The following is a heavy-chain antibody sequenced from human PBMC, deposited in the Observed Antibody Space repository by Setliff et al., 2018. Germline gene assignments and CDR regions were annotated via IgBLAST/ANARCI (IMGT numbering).Heavy chain of an antibody. Sequence: SETLSLTCTVSGDSISSSRYYWGWIRQPPGKGLEWIGSIYYSGSTYYNPSLKSRVTISVDTSKNQFSLKLSSVTAADTAVYYCARPYCSGGSCYSGWFDPWGQGTLVTVSS. CDR3: ARPYCSGGSCYSGWFDP. D-gene: IGHD2-15*01. CDR2: IYYSGST. V-gene: IGHV4-39*01. J-gene: IGHJ5*02. CDR1: GDSISSSRYY.